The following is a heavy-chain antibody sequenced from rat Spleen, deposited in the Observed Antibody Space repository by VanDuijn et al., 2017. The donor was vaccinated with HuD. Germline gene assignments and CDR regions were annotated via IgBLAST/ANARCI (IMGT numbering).Heavy chain of an antibody. V-gene: IGHV5-31*01. CDR2: ISDAGSNT. CDR1: GFTFNNYW. Sequence: EVQLVESGGGLVQPGRSLKLSCVASGFTFNNYWMTWIRQAPGEGLEWIASISDAGSNTYYPDSVKGRFTVSRDNAKSTLYLQMDSLRSEDTATFYCVRQDTSGYSNWFTYWGQGTLVTVSS. J-gene: IGHJ3*01. D-gene: IGHD4-3*01. CDR3: VRQDTSGYSNWFTY.